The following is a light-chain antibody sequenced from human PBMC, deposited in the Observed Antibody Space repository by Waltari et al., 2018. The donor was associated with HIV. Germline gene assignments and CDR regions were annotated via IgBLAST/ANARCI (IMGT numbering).Light chain of an antibody. CDR2: LGS. J-gene: IGKJ1*01. Sequence: DIVMTQSPLSLPVTPGEPASISCRSSQSLLHSNGYNYLDWYLQKPGQSPQLRFYLGSNRASGVPDRFSGSGSGTDFTLKIRRVEAEDVGVYYCMQALQSPLTFGQGTKVEIK. CDR1: QSLLHSNGYNY. CDR3: MQALQSPLT. V-gene: IGKV2-28*01.